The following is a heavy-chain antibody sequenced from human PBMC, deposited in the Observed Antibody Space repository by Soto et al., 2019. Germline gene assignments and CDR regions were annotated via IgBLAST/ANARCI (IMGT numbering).Heavy chain of an antibody. V-gene: IGHV4-39*01. CDR2: ICYSGTT. Sequence: QVQLQESGPGLVKPSETLSLTCTVSGGSVSSRAHYWGWIRQTPGKGLEWIGNICYSGTTSYNPSLKSRVTISVDTSKNQFSLKLTSVTAADTAVYYCARQDPLSGYGYGLGGYYFDYWGQGTLVTVSS. CDR3: ARQDPLSGYGYGLGGYYFDY. J-gene: IGHJ4*02. D-gene: IGHD5-18*01. CDR1: GGSVSSRAHY.